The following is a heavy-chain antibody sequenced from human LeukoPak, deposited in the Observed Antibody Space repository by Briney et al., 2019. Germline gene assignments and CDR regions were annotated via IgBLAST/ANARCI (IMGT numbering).Heavy chain of an antibody. J-gene: IGHJ4*02. V-gene: IGHV3-13*01. Sequence: GGSLRLSCAASGFTFSNYDMHWVRQATGKGLEWVSSIGTVGDTYYSDSVKGRFTISRDTSNNTLYLQMNSLRAEDTAVYYCAREGKWLQLRYFDYWGQGTLVTVSS. D-gene: IGHD5-24*01. CDR2: IGTVGDT. CDR3: AREGKWLQLRYFDY. CDR1: GFTFSNYD.